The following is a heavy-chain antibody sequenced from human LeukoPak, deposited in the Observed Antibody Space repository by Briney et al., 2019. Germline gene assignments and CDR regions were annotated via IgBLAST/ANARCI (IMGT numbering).Heavy chain of an antibody. V-gene: IGHV3-20*04. CDR3: ARSQSSRKITIPKTRRYFDY. CDR2: INWNGGST. D-gene: IGHD3-10*01. Sequence: GGSLRLSCAASEFAFDDYGMSWVRQAPGKGREQVSGINWNGGSTGYVDTVKARFTISRQNSKNTLFLKMNSLGDEETAVYYCARSQSSRKITIPKTRRYFDYWGQGVLVTVSS. CDR1: EFAFDDYG. J-gene: IGHJ4*02.